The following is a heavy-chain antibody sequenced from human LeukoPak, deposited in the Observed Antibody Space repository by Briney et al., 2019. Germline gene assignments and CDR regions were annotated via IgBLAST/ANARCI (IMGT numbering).Heavy chain of an antibody. Sequence: PGGSLRLSCAASGCTFSSYSMNWVRQAPGKGLEWVSYISSSSSTIYYADSVKGRFTISRDNAKNSLYLQMNSLRAEDTAVYYCAREGSYYYDSSGYPDYWGQGTLVTVSS. CDR2: ISSSSSTI. CDR3: AREGSYYYDSSGYPDY. D-gene: IGHD3-22*01. CDR1: GCTFSSYS. J-gene: IGHJ4*02. V-gene: IGHV3-48*04.